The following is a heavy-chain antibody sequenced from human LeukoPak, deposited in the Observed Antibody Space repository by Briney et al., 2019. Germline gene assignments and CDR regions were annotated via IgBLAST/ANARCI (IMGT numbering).Heavy chain of an antibody. CDR3: AKDRAYGYESFDI. CDR1: GFTFSSYG. CDR2: ISYDGSNK. V-gene: IGHV3-30*18. J-gene: IGHJ3*02. D-gene: IGHD4-17*01. Sequence: GGSLRLSCAASGFTFSSYGMHWVRQAPGKGLEWVAVISYDGSNKYYADSVKGRFTISRDNSKNTLYLQMNSLRAEDTAVYYCAKDRAYGYESFDIWGQGTMVTVSS.